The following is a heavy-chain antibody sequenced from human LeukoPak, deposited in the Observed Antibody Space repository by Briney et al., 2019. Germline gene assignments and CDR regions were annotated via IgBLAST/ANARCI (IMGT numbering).Heavy chain of an antibody. CDR1: VGTFSNYA. CDR3: ARTQPLWDYGDNRENSHDAFDI. J-gene: IGHJ3*02. V-gene: IGHV1-69*04. D-gene: IGHD4-17*01. CDR2: IIPILGIA. Sequence: SVKVSCKASVGTFSNYAINWVRQAPAQGLEWVGRIIPILGIANYAQKLQGRVTITADKSTSTAYMELSSLRSEDTAVYYYARTQPLWDYGDNRENSHDAFDIWGQGTMVTVSS.